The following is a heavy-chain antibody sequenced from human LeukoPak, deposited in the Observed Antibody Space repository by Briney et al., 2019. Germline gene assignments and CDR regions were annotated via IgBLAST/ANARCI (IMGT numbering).Heavy chain of an antibody. V-gene: IGHV3-48*03. CDR1: GFTFSSYE. J-gene: IGHJ4*02. Sequence: GGSLPLSCPSSGFTFSSYEMNWVGQAPAKGLEGVSYISSSGSTIYYADSVKGRFTISRDNAKNSLYLKMNSLRAEDTAVYYCARDERTVDIVAREMYYFDYWGQGTLVTVSS. CDR2: ISSSGSTI. CDR3: ARDERTVDIVAREMYYFDY. D-gene: IGHD5-12*01.